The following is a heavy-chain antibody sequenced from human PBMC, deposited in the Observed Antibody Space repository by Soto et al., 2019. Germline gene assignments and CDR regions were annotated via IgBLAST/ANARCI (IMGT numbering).Heavy chain of an antibody. J-gene: IGHJ6*03. CDR2: INAGNGNT. CDR1: GYTLTSYA. Sequence: ASVKVSCKASGYTLTSYAMHWVRQAPGQRLEWMGWINAGNGNTKYSQKFQGRVTITRDTSASTAYMELSSLGSEDTAVYYCARVGSYDFWSGYLRDYYYYMDVWGKGTTVTVSS. V-gene: IGHV1-3*01. D-gene: IGHD3-3*01. CDR3: ARVGSYDFWSGYLRDYYYYMDV.